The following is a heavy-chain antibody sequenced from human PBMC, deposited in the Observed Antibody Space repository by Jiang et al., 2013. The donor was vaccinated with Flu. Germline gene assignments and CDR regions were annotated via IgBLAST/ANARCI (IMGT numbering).Heavy chain of an antibody. D-gene: IGHD4-11*01. CDR1: GFSLSNARMG. V-gene: IGHV2-26*01. CDR3: ARMTTVTGDAFDI. J-gene: IGHJ3*02. CDR2: IFSNDEK. Sequence: KPTQTLTLTCTVSGFSLSNARMGVSWIRQPPGKALEWLAHIFSNDEKSYSTSLKSRLTISKDTSKSQVVLTMTNMDPVDTATYYCARMTTVTGDAFDIWGQGTMVTVSS.